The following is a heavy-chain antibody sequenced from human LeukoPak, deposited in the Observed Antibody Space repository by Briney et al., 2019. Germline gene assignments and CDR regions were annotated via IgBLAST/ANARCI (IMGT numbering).Heavy chain of an antibody. Sequence: GGSLRLSCAASGFTFSSYWMHWVRQAPGKGLEWVSSISSSSSYIYYADSVKGRFTISRDNAKNSLYLQMNSLRAEDTAVYYCASIPLLGLTYSSSWYYYYYYMDVWGKGTTVTVSS. J-gene: IGHJ6*03. D-gene: IGHD6-13*01. CDR1: GFTFSSYW. V-gene: IGHV3-21*01. CDR2: ISSSSSYI. CDR3: ASIPLLGLTYSSSWYYYYYYMDV.